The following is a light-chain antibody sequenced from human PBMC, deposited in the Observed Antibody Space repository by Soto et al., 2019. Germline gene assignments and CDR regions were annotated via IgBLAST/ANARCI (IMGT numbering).Light chain of an antibody. CDR1: QTVSGW. CDR2: DAS. CDR3: QQYNSYPIT. Sequence: DIPTTQSLSSLSRSIGATLHITCGPRQTVSGWLARYQQRPGKAHKQLIFDASTMESGVPSRFSDSGSGTEFTLTISSPQPDDFATYYCQQYNSYPITFGQGTRLEI. J-gene: IGKJ5*01. V-gene: IGKV1-5*01.